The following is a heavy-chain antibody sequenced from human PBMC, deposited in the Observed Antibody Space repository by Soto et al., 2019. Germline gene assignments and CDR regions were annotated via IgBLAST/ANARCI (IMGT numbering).Heavy chain of an antibody. CDR1: GGSISSYY. D-gene: IGHD1-1*01. CDR2: INHIGIT. V-gene: IGHV4-34*01. Sequence: SETLSLTCPVSGGSISSYYWSWIRQPPGKGLEWIGEINHIGITYYNPSLKSRVTISADTSKNQFSLKLNFVTAADTAVYYCARGYAINWHTPHYWGQGTLVTVSS. CDR3: ARGYAINWHTPHY. J-gene: IGHJ4*02.